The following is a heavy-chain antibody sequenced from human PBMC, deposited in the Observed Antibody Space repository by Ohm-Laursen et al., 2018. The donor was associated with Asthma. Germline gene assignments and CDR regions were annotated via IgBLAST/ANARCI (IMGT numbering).Heavy chain of an antibody. CDR2: ISSSSSYI. D-gene: IGHD2-2*01. CDR1: GFTFSSYS. Sequence: SLRLSCAASGFTFSSYSMNWVRQAPGKGLEWVSSISSSSSYIYYADSVKGRFTVSRDDSKNTLYLQMNSLRAEDTAVYYCARRSKICYDTSHCFFDYWGQGTLVTVSS. J-gene: IGHJ4*02. V-gene: IGHV3-21*01. CDR3: ARRSKICYDTSHCFFDY.